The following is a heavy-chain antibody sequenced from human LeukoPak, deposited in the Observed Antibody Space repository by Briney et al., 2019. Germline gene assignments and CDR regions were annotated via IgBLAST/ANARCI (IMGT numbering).Heavy chain of an antibody. Sequence: GGSLRLSCAASGFTLSSYSMNWVRQAPGKGPEWVSYISPTGSTIYYADSVRGRFTISRDNAKNSLYLQMNSLRAEDTAVYYCARDKPGGILTGWDINGLYYYYYMDVWGKGTTVTVSS. CDR1: GFTLSSYS. J-gene: IGHJ6*03. D-gene: IGHD3-9*01. CDR3: ARDKPGGILTGWDINGLYYYYYMDV. CDR2: ISPTGSTI. V-gene: IGHV3-48*04.